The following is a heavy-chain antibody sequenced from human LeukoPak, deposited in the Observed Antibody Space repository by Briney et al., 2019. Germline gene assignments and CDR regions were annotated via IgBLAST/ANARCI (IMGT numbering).Heavy chain of an antibody. D-gene: IGHD5-18*01. J-gene: IGHJ6*02. CDR2: IYYSGST. V-gene: IGHV4-59*01. CDR1: GGSISSYY. Sequence: PSETLSLTCTVSGGSISSYYWSWIRQPPGKGLEWIGYIYYSGSTNYNPSLKSRVTISVDTSKNQFSLKLSSVTAADTAVYYCARVGYSYGTWGDYYYGMDVWGQGTTVTVSS. CDR3: ARVGYSYGTWGDYYYGMDV.